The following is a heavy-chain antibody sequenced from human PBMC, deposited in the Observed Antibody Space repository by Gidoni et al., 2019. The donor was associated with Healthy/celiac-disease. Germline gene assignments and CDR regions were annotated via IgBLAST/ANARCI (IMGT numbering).Heavy chain of an antibody. CDR3: ARDGYCSGGSCYSNWFDP. CDR1: GGSISSYS. J-gene: IGHJ5*02. D-gene: IGHD2-15*01. V-gene: IGHV4-59*01. Sequence: QVQLQESGPGLVKPSETLSLPCTVSGGSISSYSWSWIRQPPGKGLEWIGYIYYSGSTNYNPSLKSRVTISVDTSKNQFSLKLSSVTAADTAVYYCARDGYCSGGSCYSNWFDPWGQGTLVTVSS. CDR2: IYYSGST.